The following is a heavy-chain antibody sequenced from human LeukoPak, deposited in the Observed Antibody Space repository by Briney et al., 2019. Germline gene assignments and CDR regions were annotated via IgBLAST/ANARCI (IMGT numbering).Heavy chain of an antibody. V-gene: IGHV3-74*01. CDR1: GFPLSNFW. CDR2: IISDGTTT. J-gene: IGHJ4*02. Sequence: GGSLRLSCTASGFPLSNFWMHWVRQDPGKGLVWVSRIISDGTTTSYADSVKGRFTISRDNAKNTLYLQMNSLRADDTAVYYCTRDWRNIALDYWVQGTLVTVSS. D-gene: IGHD2/OR15-2a*01. CDR3: TRDWRNIALDY.